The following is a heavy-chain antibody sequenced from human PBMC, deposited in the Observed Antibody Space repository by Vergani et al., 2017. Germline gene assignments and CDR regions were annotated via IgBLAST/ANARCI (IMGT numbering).Heavy chain of an antibody. D-gene: IGHD3-22*01. CDR1: GFTFSSYG. CDR3: AKEASSGFLFDY. CDR2: IWYDGSNK. J-gene: IGHJ4*02. V-gene: IGHV3-33*06. Sequence: QVQLVESGGGVVQPGRSLRLSCAASGFTFSSYGMQWVRQAPGKGLEWVAVIWYDGSNKYYADSVKGRFTISRDNSKNTLYLQMNSLRAEDTAVYYCAKEASSGFLFDYWGQGTLVTVSS.